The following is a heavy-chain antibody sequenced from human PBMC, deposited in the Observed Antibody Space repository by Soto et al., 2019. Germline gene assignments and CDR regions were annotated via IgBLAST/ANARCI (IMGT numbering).Heavy chain of an antibody. J-gene: IGHJ4*02. CDR2: IKSDERST. D-gene: IGHD7-27*01. CDR3: ARIGTWALNFDY. CDR1: GFTFSSYA. V-gene: IGHV3-74*01. Sequence: PGGSLRLSCAASGFTFSSYAMHWVRQAPGKGLEWVSLIKSDERSTSYADSVKGRFTISRDNSRNTLYLEMNNLRVEDTAIYYCARIGTWALNFDYWGRGTQVTVSS.